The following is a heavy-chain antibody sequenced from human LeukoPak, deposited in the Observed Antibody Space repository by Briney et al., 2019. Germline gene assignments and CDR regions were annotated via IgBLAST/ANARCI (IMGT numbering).Heavy chain of an antibody. CDR2: IGGSGGAI. CDR3: AKGPEVRGVIVILKTGEKGALDY. Sequence: GGSLRLSCGASGFTFSRYAMSWVRQAPGKGLQWVSEIGGSGGAIYYADSVKGRFTISRDNSKNTLYLQMSSLRAEDTAVYYCAKGPEVRGVIVILKTGEKGALDYWGQGTLVTVSS. CDR1: GFTFSRYA. V-gene: IGHV3-23*01. D-gene: IGHD3-10*01. J-gene: IGHJ4*02.